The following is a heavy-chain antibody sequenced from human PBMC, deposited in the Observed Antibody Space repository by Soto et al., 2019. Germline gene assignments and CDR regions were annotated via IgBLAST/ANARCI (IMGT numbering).Heavy chain of an antibody. V-gene: IGHV4-30-2*01. CDR1: GGSISSGGYS. CDR2: IYHSGST. J-gene: IGHJ4*02. Sequence: PSETLSLTCAVSGGSISSGGYSWSWIRQPPGKGLEWIGYIYHSGSTYYNPSLKSRVTISVDRSKNQFSLKLSSVTAADTAVYYCARGRYYYDSSGHGVVFDYWGQGTLVTVSS. D-gene: IGHD3-22*01. CDR3: ARGRYYYDSSGHGVVFDY.